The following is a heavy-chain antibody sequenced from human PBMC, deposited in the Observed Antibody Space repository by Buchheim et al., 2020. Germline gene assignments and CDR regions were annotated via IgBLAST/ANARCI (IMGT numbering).Heavy chain of an antibody. Sequence: EVQLVESGGGLVQPGGSLRLSCSASGFTSSSSWMAWVRQAPGKGLEWVANINQDGSEKNYVDSVKGRFTISRDKAKNSLYLQMNSLRAEDTAVYYCARETGACSVWGQGTL. CDR3: ARETGACSV. V-gene: IGHV3-7*01. J-gene: IGHJ4*02. D-gene: IGHD1-1*01. CDR1: GFTSSSSW. CDR2: INQDGSEK.